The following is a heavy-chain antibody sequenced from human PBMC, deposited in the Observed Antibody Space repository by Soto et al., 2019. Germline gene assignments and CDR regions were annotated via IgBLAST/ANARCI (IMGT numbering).Heavy chain of an antibody. CDR2: IYHSGST. CDR3: ARARYCSGGSCYSGGVFDY. Sequence: SETLSLTCAVSGGSISSSNWWSWVRQPPGKGLEWIGEIYHSGSTNYNPSLKSRVTISVDKSKNQFSLKLSSVTAADTAVYYCARARYCSGGSCYSGGVFDYWGQGTLVTVSS. J-gene: IGHJ4*02. D-gene: IGHD2-15*01. V-gene: IGHV4-4*02. CDR1: GGSISSSNW.